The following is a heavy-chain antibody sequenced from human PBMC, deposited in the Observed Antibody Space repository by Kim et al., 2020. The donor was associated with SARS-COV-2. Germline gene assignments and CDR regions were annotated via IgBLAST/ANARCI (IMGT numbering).Heavy chain of an antibody. CDR3: ARDLSDWSYGMDV. V-gene: IGHV1-46*01. D-gene: IGHD3-9*01. J-gene: IGHJ6*02. Sequence: YAQKFQGRVTMTRDTSTSTVYMELSSLRSEDTAVYYCARDLSDWSYGMDVWGQGTTVTVSS.